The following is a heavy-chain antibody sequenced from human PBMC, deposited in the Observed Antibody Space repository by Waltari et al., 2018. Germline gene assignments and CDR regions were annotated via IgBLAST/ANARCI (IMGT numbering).Heavy chain of an antibody. J-gene: IGHJ4*02. V-gene: IGHV3-30*02. D-gene: IGHD1-1*01. CDR1: GFNFTLFG. CDR2: ISYDGSNE. CDR3: VKGNEIDY. Sequence: QVHLVESGGGVVQPGGCLRLSCAAPGFNFTLFGMHWVRQAPGKGLDWVSLISYDGSNENYADSVKGRFTMSRDNSKKMLYVQMNNLRAEDSAVYYCVKGNEIDYWGQGTLVTVSS.